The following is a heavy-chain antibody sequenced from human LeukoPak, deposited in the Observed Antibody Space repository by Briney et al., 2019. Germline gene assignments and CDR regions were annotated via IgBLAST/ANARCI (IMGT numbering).Heavy chain of an antibody. Sequence: PSETLSLTCPVSGGSISSTSYLWGWIRQPPGKGLEWIGIIYYSGSTYHNPSLKSRITISVDTSKNQFSLKLSSVTAADTAVYYCARLTNYGAMSAAFDIWGQGTMVTVSS. V-gene: IGHV4-39*01. J-gene: IGHJ3*02. CDR2: IYYSGST. CDR1: GGSISSTSYL. D-gene: IGHD4/OR15-4a*01. CDR3: ARLTNYGAMSAAFDI.